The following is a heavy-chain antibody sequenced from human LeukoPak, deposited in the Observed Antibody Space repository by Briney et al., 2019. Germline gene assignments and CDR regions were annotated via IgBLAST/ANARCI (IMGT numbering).Heavy chain of an antibody. D-gene: IGHD6-19*01. Sequence: GRSLRLSCAASGFTFSSYAMHWVCQAPGKGLEWVAVISYDGSNKYYADSVKGRFTISRDNSKNTLYLQMNSLRAEDTAVYYCARGQWLAPDYWGQGTLVTVSS. J-gene: IGHJ4*02. CDR3: ARGQWLAPDY. CDR2: ISYDGSNK. CDR1: GFTFSSYA. V-gene: IGHV3-30-3*01.